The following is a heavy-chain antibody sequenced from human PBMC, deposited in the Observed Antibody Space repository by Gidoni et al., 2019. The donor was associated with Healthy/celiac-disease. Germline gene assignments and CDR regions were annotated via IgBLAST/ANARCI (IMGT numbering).Heavy chain of an antibody. Sequence: EVQLVESGGGLVQPGGSLRLSCAGSGFTFSSYWMSWVRQAPGKGLEWVANIKQDGSEKYYVDSVKGRFTISRDNAKNSLYLQMNSLRAEDTAVYYCARDIDWNYFGSSDAFDIWGQGTMVTVSS. V-gene: IGHV3-7*01. D-gene: IGHD1-7*01. J-gene: IGHJ3*02. CDR1: GFTFSSYW. CDR2: IKQDGSEK. CDR3: ARDIDWNYFGSSDAFDI.